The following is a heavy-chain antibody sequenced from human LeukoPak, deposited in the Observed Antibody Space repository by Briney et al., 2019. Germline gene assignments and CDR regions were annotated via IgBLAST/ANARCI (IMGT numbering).Heavy chain of an antibody. CDR1: GFTFSNYA. D-gene: IGHD3-22*01. V-gene: IGHV3-23*01. Sequence: GGSLRLSCAASGFTFSNYAMTWVRQAPGKGLEWISTISGRGDGTYYTDSVKGRFTISRDNSKNTVYLQMNNLRAEDTALYYCAKEKGFGYSQLDYWGQGTLVTVSA. J-gene: IGHJ4*02. CDR2: ISGRGDGT. CDR3: AKEKGFGYSQLDY.